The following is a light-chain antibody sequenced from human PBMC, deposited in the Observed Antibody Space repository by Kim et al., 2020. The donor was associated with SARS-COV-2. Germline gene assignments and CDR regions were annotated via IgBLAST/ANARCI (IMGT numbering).Light chain of an antibody. Sequence: ASGGDRVTITCGASQDIRNDLGWYQQNPGRAPKRLIYGASSWQSGVPSRFSGSGSGTEFTLTISSLQPEDFATYFCLQHNTYPITFGQGTRLEIK. CDR3: LQHNTYPIT. J-gene: IGKJ5*01. V-gene: IGKV1-17*01. CDR2: GAS. CDR1: QDIRND.